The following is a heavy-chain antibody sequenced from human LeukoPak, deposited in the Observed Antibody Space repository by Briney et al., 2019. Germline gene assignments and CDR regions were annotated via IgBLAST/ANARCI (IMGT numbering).Heavy chain of an antibody. D-gene: IGHD2-2*03. Sequence: GGSLRLSCAASGFAFSSYEMNWVRQAPGKGLEWISYISASGTITHYADSVEGRFTISRDNAKNSLYLQMNSLRAEDTAVYYCASGYCSSTSCPDYWGQGTLVTVSS. J-gene: IGHJ4*02. CDR2: ISASGTIT. CDR1: GFAFSSYE. CDR3: ASGYCSSTSCPDY. V-gene: IGHV3-48*03.